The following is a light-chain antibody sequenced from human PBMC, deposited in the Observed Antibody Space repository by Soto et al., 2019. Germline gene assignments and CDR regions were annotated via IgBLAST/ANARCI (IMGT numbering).Light chain of an antibody. J-gene: IGKJ1*01. Sequence: EIVLTQSPATLSLSPGERATLSCRASQYVSSFLAWYQQKAGQAPRLLIYDASHRATGIPARFSGSGSGTDFTLTINSLEPEDFALYYCQQRYTLPPTFGQGTKVEIK. CDR1: QYVSSF. CDR3: QQRYTLPPT. CDR2: DAS. V-gene: IGKV3-11*01.